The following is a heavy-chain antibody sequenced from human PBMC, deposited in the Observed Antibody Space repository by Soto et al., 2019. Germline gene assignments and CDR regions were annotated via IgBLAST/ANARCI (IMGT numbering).Heavy chain of an antibody. CDR2: IYPGDSDT. J-gene: IGHJ4*02. V-gene: IGHV5-51*01. D-gene: IGHD6-19*01. CDR3: ARRLKAVAAHVGAYYFDY. CDR1: GYSFTSYW. Sequence: GESVKISCXGSGYSFTSYWIGWVRQMPGKGLEWMGIIYPGDSDTRYSPSFQGQVTISADKSISTAYLQWSSLKASDTAMYYCARRLKAVAAHVGAYYFDYWGQGTLVTVSS.